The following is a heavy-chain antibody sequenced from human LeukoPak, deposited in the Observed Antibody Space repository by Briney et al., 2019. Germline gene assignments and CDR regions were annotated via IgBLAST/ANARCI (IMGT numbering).Heavy chain of an antibody. CDR3: TKGRITVFGVVTHFDY. J-gene: IGHJ4*02. CDR2: ISGSGAST. CDR1: GVTFSSYA. D-gene: IGHD3-3*01. V-gene: IGHV3-23*01. Sequence: GGSLRLSCAASGVTFSSYAMGWVRQAPGKGLGWVSTISGSGASTYYADSVKGRFAVSRDNSKDTLHMHMNTLRAEDTAVYYCTKGRITVFGVVTHFDYWGQGTLVTVSS.